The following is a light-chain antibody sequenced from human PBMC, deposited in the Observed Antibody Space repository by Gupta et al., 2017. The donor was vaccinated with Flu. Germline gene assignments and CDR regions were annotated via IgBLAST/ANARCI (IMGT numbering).Light chain of an antibody. Sequence: QSALTQPASVSGSPGQAITISCAGTPRDVGGYNAVSWYQQRPGTAPKLMIYDVSNRPSGISNRFSGSKSGNTASLTSSGLQAEDEADYYCSSYTSGSTLVVAFGGGTKLTVL. CDR3: SSYTSGSTLVVA. CDR1: PRDVGGYNA. V-gene: IGLV2-14*01. J-gene: IGLJ2*01. CDR2: DVS.